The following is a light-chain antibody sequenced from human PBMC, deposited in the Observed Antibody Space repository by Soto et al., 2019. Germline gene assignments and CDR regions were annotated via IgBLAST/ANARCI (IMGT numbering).Light chain of an antibody. CDR1: QSVSSN. CDR3: QQYNNWGT. CDR2: GAS. V-gene: IGKV3-15*01. J-gene: IGKJ1*01. Sequence: EIVITQSPATLSVSPGERATLSCRARQSVSSNLAWYQQKPGQAPRLLIYGASTRATGTPARFSGSGSGTEFTLTISSLQSEDFAVYYCQQYNNWGTFGQGTKVEIK.